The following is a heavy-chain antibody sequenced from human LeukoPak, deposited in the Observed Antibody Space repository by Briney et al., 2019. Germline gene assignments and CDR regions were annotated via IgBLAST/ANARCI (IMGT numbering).Heavy chain of an antibody. J-gene: IGHJ4*02. CDR3: ARAPVGCSGGSCYSAYFDY. V-gene: IGHV3-7*03. CDR1: GFTFSSYW. CDR2: IKQDGSEK. D-gene: IGHD2-15*01. Sequence: PGGSLRLSCAASGFTFSSYWMSWVRQAPGKGLEWVANIKQDGSEKYYVDSVKGRFTISRDNAKNSLYLQMNSLRAEDTVVYYCARAPVGCSGGSCYSAYFDYWGQGTLVTVSS.